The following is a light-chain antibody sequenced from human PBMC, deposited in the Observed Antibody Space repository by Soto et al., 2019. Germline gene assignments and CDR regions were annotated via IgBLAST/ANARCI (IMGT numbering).Light chain of an antibody. V-gene: IGKV3-20*01. J-gene: IGKJ4*01. Sequence: EIVLTQSPGTLSLSPGERATLSCRASQSVTNSYLAWYQQKPGQAPRLFIYDASRRATGIPDRFSGSGSGTDFTLTLSSLQPEDFAVYYCQQYGRSLTFGGGTKVEIK. CDR2: DAS. CDR3: QQYGRSLT. CDR1: QSVTNSY.